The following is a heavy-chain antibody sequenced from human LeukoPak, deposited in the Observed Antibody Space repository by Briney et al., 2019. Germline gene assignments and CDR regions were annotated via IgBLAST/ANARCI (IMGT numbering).Heavy chain of an antibody. D-gene: IGHD2-21*02. CDR1: GFTFSSYS. V-gene: IGHV3-21*01. CDR2: ISCSSSYI. CDR3: ARDPPPVTAGYYFDY. Sequence: GGSLRLSCAASGFTFSSYSMNWVRQAPGRGLEWVSSISCSSSYIYYADSVKGRFTISRANAKNSLYLQMNSLRAEDTAVYYCARDPPPVTAGYYFDYWGQGTLVTVSS. J-gene: IGHJ4*02.